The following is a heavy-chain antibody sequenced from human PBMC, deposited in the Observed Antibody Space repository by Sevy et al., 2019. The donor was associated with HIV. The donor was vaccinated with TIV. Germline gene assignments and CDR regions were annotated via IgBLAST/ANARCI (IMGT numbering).Heavy chain of an antibody. Sequence: GGSLRLSCAASGFTLSSYVMSWVRQAPGKGLEWVAVVSFDGGNKYYPDSVKGRFTVSRDNSKNTLFLQMDSLRGEDTAVYYCARGPYSSGLRFDYWGQGTLVTVSS. CDR3: ARGPYSSGLRFDY. J-gene: IGHJ4*02. CDR1: GFTLSSYV. V-gene: IGHV3-30*03. CDR2: VSFDGGNK. D-gene: IGHD6-19*01.